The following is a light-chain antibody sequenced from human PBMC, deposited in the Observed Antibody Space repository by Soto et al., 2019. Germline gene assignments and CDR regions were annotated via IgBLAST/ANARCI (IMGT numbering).Light chain of an antibody. Sequence: QSVLTQPPSASGSPGQSVTISCTGTSSDVGDYNSVSWYQQHPGKAPKLIIYEVTKRPSGVPDRFSGSKSGNTASLTVSGLQAEDEADYYCSSYAGSNLYVFGSGTKLTVL. J-gene: IGLJ1*01. CDR1: SSDVGDYNS. V-gene: IGLV2-8*01. CDR3: SSYAGSNLYV. CDR2: EVT.